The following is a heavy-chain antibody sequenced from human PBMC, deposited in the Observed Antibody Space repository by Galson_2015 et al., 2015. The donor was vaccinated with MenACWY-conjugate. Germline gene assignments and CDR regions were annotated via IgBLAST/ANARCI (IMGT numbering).Heavy chain of an antibody. J-gene: IGHJ4*02. D-gene: IGHD2-21*02. CDR3: VRALNGDADY. CDR1: GFIFSSHW. Sequence: SLRRSCAGSGFIFSSHWMHWVRQLPGEGLIWVSRMNGDGSIIDYADSVKGRFTTSRDNAKNMVFLQMDRLRAEDTAVYYCVRALNGDADYWGQGTLVTVSS. CDR2: MNGDGSII. V-gene: IGHV3-74*01.